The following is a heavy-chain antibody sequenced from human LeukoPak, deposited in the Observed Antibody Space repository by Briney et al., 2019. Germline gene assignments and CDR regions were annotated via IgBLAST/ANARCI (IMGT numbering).Heavy chain of an antibody. Sequence: GGSLRLTCAASGFTFSSYEMNWVRQAPGKGLEWVSYISSSGSTIYYADSVKGRFTISRDNAKNSLYLQMNSLRAEDTAVYYCVRGKYYGSGSYYSPVDYWGQGTLVTVSS. CDR1: GFTFSSYE. CDR3: VRGKYYGSGSYYSPVDY. J-gene: IGHJ4*02. D-gene: IGHD3-10*01. CDR2: ISSSGSTI. V-gene: IGHV3-48*03.